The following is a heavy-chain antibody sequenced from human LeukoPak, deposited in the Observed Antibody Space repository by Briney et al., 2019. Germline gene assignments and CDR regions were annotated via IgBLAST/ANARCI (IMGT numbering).Heavy chain of an antibody. J-gene: IGHJ6*02. CDR1: GFTFSSYA. Sequence: SGGSLRLSCAASGFTFSSYAMSWVRQAPGKGLEWVSAISGSGGNTYYADSVKGRFTIIRDNSKNTLYLQVNSLRAEDTAEYYCAKGQGSIITTAGTPAYYYCMDVWGQGTTVTVSS. CDR3: AKGQGSIITTAGTPAYYYCMDV. CDR2: ISGSGGNT. D-gene: IGHD6-13*01. V-gene: IGHV3-23*01.